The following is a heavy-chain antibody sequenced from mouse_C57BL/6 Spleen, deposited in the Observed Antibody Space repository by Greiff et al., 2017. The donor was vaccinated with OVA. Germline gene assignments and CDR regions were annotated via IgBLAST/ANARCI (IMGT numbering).Heavy chain of an antibody. CDR2: ISSGSSTI. Sequence: EVMLVESGGGLVKPGGSLKLSCAASGFTFSDYGMHWVRQAPEKGLEWVAYISSGSSTIYYADTVKGRFTISRDNAKNTLFLQMTSLRAEYTAMYYCARTYGSSYFGYWGQGTLVTVSA. J-gene: IGHJ3*01. CDR3: ARTYGSSYFGY. D-gene: IGHD1-1*01. CDR1: GFTFSDYG. V-gene: IGHV5-17*01.